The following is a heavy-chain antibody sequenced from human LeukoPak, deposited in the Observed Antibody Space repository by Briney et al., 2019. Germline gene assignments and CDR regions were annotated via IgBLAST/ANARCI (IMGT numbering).Heavy chain of an antibody. D-gene: IGHD5-12*01. Sequence: SETLSLTCAVSGYSISSGYYWGWIRQPPGKGLEWIGSIYHSGSTYYNPSLKSRVTISVDTSKNQFSLKLSSVTAADTAVYYCARDTYSGYDEEYYFDYWGQGTLVTVSS. CDR2: IYHSGST. CDR3: ARDTYSGYDEEYYFDY. V-gene: IGHV4-38-2*02. CDR1: GYSISSGYY. J-gene: IGHJ4*02.